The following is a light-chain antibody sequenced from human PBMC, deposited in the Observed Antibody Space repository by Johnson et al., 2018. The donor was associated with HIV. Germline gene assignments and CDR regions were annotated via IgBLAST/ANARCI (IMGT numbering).Light chain of an antibody. CDR3: GTWDSSLSAGV. CDR2: EKN. CDR1: SSNIGTNY. J-gene: IGLJ1*01. V-gene: IGLV1-51*02. Sequence: QSLLTQPHSVSAAPGQKVTISCSGSSSNIGTNYVSWYQQLPGTAPKLLIYEKNKRPSGIPDRFSGSKSGTSATLGITGLQTGDEADYYCGTWDSSLSAGVVGTGTKVTVL.